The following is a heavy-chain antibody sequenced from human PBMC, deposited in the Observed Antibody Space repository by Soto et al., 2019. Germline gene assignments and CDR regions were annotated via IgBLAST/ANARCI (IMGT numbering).Heavy chain of an antibody. CDR2: IYGSGRGI. D-gene: IGHD4-17*01. Sequence: PGGSLRLSCSASGLPHSNFAMMWVRQAPGKGLECVSGIYGSGRGIDYADSVKGRFTISRDNSKNTVYLQMTDLRADDTAVYYCAKDAVYSDDLCLMDHWGQGTQVTVSS. V-gene: IGHV3-23*05. CDR1: GLPHSNFA. J-gene: IGHJ4*02. CDR3: AKDAVYSDDLCLMDH.